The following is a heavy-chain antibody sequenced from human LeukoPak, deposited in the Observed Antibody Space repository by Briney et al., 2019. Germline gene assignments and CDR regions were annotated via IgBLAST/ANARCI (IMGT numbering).Heavy chain of an antibody. CDR3: AKDSRKQQPLL. J-gene: IGHJ4*02. CDR2: ISGSGGST. Sequence: GGSLRHSCAASGFTFSSYAMSWVRQAPGRGLEWVSAISGSGGSTYYADSVKGRFTISRDNSKNTLYLQMNSLRAEDTAVYYCAKDSRKQQPLLWGQGTLVTVSS. V-gene: IGHV3-23*01. D-gene: IGHD6-13*01. CDR1: GFTFSSYA.